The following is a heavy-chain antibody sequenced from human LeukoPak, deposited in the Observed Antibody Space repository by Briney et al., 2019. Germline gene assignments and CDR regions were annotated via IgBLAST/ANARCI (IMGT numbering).Heavy chain of an antibody. V-gene: IGHV1-46*01. J-gene: IGHJ4*02. CDR3: ARAVRDGYNPPHFDY. CDR1: GYTFTSYY. Sequence: GASVKVSCKASGYTFTSYYMHWVRQAPGRGLEWMGRINPSGGSTSYAQKFQGRVTMTRDTSTSTVYMELSSLRSEDTAVYYCARAVRDGYNPPHFDYWGQGTLVTVSS. D-gene: IGHD5-24*01. CDR2: INPSGGST.